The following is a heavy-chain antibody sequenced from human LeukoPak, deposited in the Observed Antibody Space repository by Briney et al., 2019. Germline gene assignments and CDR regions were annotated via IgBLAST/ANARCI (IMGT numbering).Heavy chain of an antibody. CDR2: IYPGDSDT. J-gene: IGHJ4*02. D-gene: IGHD3-10*01. CDR3: ARALGGWFGELSTGGYYFDY. CDR1: GYSFTSYW. V-gene: IGHV5-51*01. Sequence: GESLKISCKGSGYSFTSYWIGWVRQMPGKGLEWMGIIYPGDSDTRYSPSFQGQVTISADKSISTAYLQWGSLKASDTAMYYCARALGGWFGELSTGGYYFDYWGQGTPITVSS.